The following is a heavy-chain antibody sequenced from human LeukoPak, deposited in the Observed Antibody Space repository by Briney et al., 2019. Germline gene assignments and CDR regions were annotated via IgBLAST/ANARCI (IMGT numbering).Heavy chain of an antibody. Sequence: GGSLRLSCAASGFTFSSYSMNWVRQAPGKGLEWVSSISSSSSYIYYADSVKGRFTISRDNAKNSLYLQMNGLRAEDTAVYYCARDLVPDRGVATWFDPWGQGTLVTVSS. J-gene: IGHJ5*02. CDR3: ARDLVPDRGVATWFDP. D-gene: IGHD3-10*01. CDR2: ISSSSSYI. CDR1: GFTFSSYS. V-gene: IGHV3-21*01.